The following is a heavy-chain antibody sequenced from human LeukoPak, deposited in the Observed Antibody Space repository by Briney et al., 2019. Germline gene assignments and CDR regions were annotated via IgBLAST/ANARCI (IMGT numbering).Heavy chain of an antibody. Sequence: SETLSLTCTVSGGSISSYYWSWIRQPAGKGLEWIGRIYTSGSTNYNPSLKSRVTMSVDTSKNQFSLKLSSVTAADTAVYYCARDLLWFGELSHFDYWGQGTLVTVSS. CDR3: ARDLLWFGELSHFDY. J-gene: IGHJ4*02. V-gene: IGHV4-4*07. D-gene: IGHD3-10*01. CDR1: GGSISSYY. CDR2: IYTSGST.